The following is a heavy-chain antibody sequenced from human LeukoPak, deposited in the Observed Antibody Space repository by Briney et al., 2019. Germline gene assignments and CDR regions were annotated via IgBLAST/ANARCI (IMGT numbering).Heavy chain of an antibody. V-gene: IGHV3-30*04. D-gene: IGHD2-21*02. CDR2: ISYDGSNK. CDR1: GFTFSSYA. J-gene: IGHJ3*02. CDR3: AKTLVVTAINDAFDI. Sequence: GGSLRLSCAASGFTFSSYAMHWVRQAPGKGLEWVAVISYDGSNKYYADSVKGRFTISRDNSKNTLYLQMNSLRAEDTAVYYCAKTLVVTAINDAFDIWGQGTMVTVSS.